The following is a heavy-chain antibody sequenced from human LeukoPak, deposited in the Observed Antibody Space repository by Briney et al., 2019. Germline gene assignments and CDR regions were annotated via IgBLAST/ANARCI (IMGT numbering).Heavy chain of an antibody. CDR3: AREGIAARVPFDY. V-gene: IGHV4-30-4*08. J-gene: IGHJ4*02. D-gene: IGHD6-6*01. CDR2: IYYSGST. Sequence: SETLSLTCTVSGGSISSGDYYWSWIRQPPGKGLEWIGYIYYSGSTYYNPSLKSRVTISVDTSKNQFSLKPSSVTAADTAVYYCAREGIAARVPFDYWGQGTLVTVSS. CDR1: GGSISSGDYY.